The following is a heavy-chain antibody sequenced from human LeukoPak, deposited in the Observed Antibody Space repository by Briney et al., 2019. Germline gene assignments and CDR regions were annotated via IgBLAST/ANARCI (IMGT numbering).Heavy chain of an antibody. CDR3: ARVIYDSSGYHPTIDY. CDR1: GDSISNYY. V-gene: IGHV4-59*01. J-gene: IGHJ4*02. D-gene: IGHD3-22*01. Sequence: SETLSLTCTVSGDSISNYYWSWIRQPPGKGLEWIGYIYYSGSTNYSPSLKSRVTISVDTSKNQFSLKMSSATAADTAVYYCARVIYDSSGYHPTIDYWGQGTLVTVSS. CDR2: IYYSGST.